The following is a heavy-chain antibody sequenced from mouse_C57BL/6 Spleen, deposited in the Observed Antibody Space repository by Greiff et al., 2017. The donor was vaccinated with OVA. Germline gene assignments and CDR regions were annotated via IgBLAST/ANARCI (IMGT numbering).Heavy chain of an antibody. D-gene: IGHD2-1*01. CDR1: GYTFTSYW. Sequence: VQLQQPGAELVRPGTSVKLSCKASGYTFTSYWMHWVKQRPGQGLEWIGVIDPSDSYTNYNQKFKGKATLTVDTSSSTAYMQLSSLTSEDSAVYYCARPTRIYQRYFDVWGTGTTVTVSS. CDR2: IDPSDSYT. J-gene: IGHJ1*03. CDR3: ARPTRIYQRYFDV. V-gene: IGHV1-59*01.